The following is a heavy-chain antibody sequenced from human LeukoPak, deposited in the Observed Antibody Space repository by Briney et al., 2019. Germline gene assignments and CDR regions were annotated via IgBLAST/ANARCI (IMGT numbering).Heavy chain of an antibody. J-gene: IGHJ5*02. D-gene: IGHD2-8*01. CDR3: ANYCTNGVCPP. CDR2: IFYSGST. CDR1: GGSISTSNYY. Sequence: SETLSLTCTVSGGSISTSNYYWGWIRQPPGKGLEWIGNIFYSGSTYYSPSLRSRVTISLDTSRNQFSLKLNSVTAADTAVYYCANYCTNGVCPPWGQGTLVTVSS. V-gene: IGHV4-39*07.